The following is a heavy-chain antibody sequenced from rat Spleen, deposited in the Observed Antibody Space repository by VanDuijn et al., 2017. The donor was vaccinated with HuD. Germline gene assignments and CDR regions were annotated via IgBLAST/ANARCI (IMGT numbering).Heavy chain of an antibody. Sequence: EVQLVESGGGLMQPGRSLKLSCAASGFTFSNYGMHWIRQAPTKGLEWVTSISPGGVSTFYRDSVKGRFTISRDNAKSTLYLQMDSLRSEDTATYYCAADYFDGTYYPFDYWGQGIMVTVSS. V-gene: IGHV5-19*01. J-gene: IGHJ2*01. CDR3: AADYFDGTYYPFDY. CDR2: ISPGGVST. D-gene: IGHD1-12*02. CDR1: GFTFSNYG.